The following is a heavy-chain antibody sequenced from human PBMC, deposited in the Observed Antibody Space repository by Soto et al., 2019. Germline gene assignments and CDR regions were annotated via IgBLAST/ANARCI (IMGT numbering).Heavy chain of an antibody. D-gene: IGHD1-7*01. V-gene: IGHV4-38-2*02. J-gene: IGHJ4*02. CDR3: ARDRIIGTSYSDY. CDR2: ISHSGST. CDR1: GYSISSGYY. Sequence: PSETLSLTCAVSGYSISSGYYWGWIRQPPGKGLEWIGSISHSGSTYYNPSLKSRVTMSVDTSRNQFSLKLTSVTAADTAVYYCARDRIIGTSYSDYWGQGVLVTVAS.